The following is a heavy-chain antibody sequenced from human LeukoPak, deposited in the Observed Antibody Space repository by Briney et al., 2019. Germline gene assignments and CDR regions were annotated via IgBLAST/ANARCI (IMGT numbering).Heavy chain of an antibody. CDR3: ARDFIAVAENWFDP. Sequence: GESLKISCKASGYSFTSYWIGWVRQAPGQGLEWMGWISAYNGNTNYAQKLQGRVTMTTDTSTSTAYMELRSLRSDDTAVYYCARDFIAVAENWFDPWGQGTLVTVSS. D-gene: IGHD6-19*01. CDR2: ISAYNGNT. CDR1: GYSFTSYW. J-gene: IGHJ5*02. V-gene: IGHV1-18*04.